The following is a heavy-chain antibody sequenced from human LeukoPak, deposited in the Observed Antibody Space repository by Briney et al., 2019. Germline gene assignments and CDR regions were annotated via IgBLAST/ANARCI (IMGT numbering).Heavy chain of an antibody. D-gene: IGHD3-10*01. J-gene: IGHJ5*02. CDR1: GFTFGDYA. CDR3: TRVVTGLLWFGEQT. V-gene: IGHV3-49*03. Sequence: GGSLRLSCAASGFTFGDYAMSWFRQAPGKGLEWVGFIRSKAYGGTTGYAASVKGRFTISRDDSKSIAYLQMSSLKTEDTAVYYCTRVVTGLLWFGEQTWGQGTLVTVSS. CDR2: IRSKAYGGTT.